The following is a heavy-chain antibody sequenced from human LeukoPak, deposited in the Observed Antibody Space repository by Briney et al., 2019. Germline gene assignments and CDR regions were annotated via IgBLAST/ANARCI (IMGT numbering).Heavy chain of an antibody. Sequence: SETLSLTCAVSGGSISSSNWWSRVRQPPGEGLEWIGEIYHSGSTNYNPSLKSRVTISVDKSKNQFSLKLSSVTAADTAVYYCARDLGSGWYRGYFDYWGQGTLVTVSS. CDR3: ARDLGSGWYRGYFDY. D-gene: IGHD6-19*01. CDR2: IYHSGST. CDR1: GGSISSSNW. V-gene: IGHV4-4*02. J-gene: IGHJ4*02.